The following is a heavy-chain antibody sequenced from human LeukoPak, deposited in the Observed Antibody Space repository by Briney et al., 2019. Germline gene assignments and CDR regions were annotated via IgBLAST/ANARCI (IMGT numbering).Heavy chain of an antibody. D-gene: IGHD1-26*01. V-gene: IGHV1-2*02. Sequence: ASVKVSCKASGYTFTGYYMHWVRQAPGQGLEWMGWINPNSGGTNYAQKFQGRVTMTRDTSISTAYMELSRLRSDDTAVCYCARAPVGPHAFDIRGQGTMVTVSS. CDR2: INPNSGGT. CDR1: GYTFTGYY. J-gene: IGHJ3*02. CDR3: ARAPVGPHAFDI.